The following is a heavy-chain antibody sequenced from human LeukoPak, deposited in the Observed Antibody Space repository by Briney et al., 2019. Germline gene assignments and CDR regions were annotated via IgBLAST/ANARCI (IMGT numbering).Heavy chain of an antibody. Sequence: PSQTLSLTCTVSGGSISSGSYYWSWIRQPAGKGLEWIGRIYTSGSTNYNPSLKSRVTISVDTSKNQFSLKLSSVTAADTAVYYCTRIDILTGYFNYWGQGTLVTVSS. CDR2: IYTSGST. CDR1: GGSISSGSYY. D-gene: IGHD3-9*01. J-gene: IGHJ4*02. CDR3: TRIDILTGYFNY. V-gene: IGHV4-61*02.